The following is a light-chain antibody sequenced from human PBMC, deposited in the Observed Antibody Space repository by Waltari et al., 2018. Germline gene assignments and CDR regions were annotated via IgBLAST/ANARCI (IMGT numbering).Light chain of an antibody. CDR1: ESVLYSSNNKNH. V-gene: IGKV4-1*01. CDR2: WAS. J-gene: IGKJ4*01. Sequence: DIVMTLSPESLAVSLGERATIHCKTSESVLYSSNNKNHLAWYQQKPGQPPKLLIYWASTRESGVPERFSGSGSETDFTLTVTSLQAEDVAVYYCQQYYNTPLTFGGGTKVEIK. CDR3: QQYYNTPLT.